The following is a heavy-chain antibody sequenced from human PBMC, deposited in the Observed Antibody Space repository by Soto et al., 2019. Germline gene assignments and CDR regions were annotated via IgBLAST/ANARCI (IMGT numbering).Heavy chain of an antibody. CDR2: IYYSGST. V-gene: IGHV4-31*03. CDR1: GGSISSGGYY. CDR3: ARDSAPPRSGFDY. Sequence: SETLSLTCTVSGGSISSGGYYWSWIRQHPGKGLEWIGYIYYSGSTYYNPSLKSRVTISVDTSKNQFSLKLSSVTAADTAVYYCARDSAPPRSGFDYWGQGTLVTVSS. J-gene: IGHJ4*02. D-gene: IGHD2-15*01.